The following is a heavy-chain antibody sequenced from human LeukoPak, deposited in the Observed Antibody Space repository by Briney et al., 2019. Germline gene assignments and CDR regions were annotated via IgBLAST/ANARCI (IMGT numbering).Heavy chain of an antibody. D-gene: IGHD2-21*01. J-gene: IGHJ5*02. CDR1: GDTISRNTSA. V-gene: IGHV6-1*01. CDR2: TYYRSKWYY. CDR3: TRAHIGLRSLHINWFDP. Sequence: SQTLSLTFAISGDTISRNTSAWNWIRQSPSRGLEWLGRTYYRSKWYYDYAVSVKSRITINPDTSRNQFSLQLDSVTPEDTAVYYCTRAHIGLRSLHINWFDPWGQGTLVTVSS.